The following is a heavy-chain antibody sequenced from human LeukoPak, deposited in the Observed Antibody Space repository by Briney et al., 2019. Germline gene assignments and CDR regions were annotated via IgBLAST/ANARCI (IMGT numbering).Heavy chain of an antibody. CDR3: AKDSGMNKPFDN. D-gene: IGHD1/OR15-1a*01. V-gene: IGHV3-23*01. CDR2: ISSSGGTT. Sequence: GGSLRLSCAASGFTFNNYAMSWVRQAPGKGLEWVSSISSSGGTTYYADSVKGRFTISRENSKDTLYLQVNSLRAEDTAIYYCAKDSGMNKPFDNWGQGTLVTVPS. CDR1: GFTFNNYA. J-gene: IGHJ4*02.